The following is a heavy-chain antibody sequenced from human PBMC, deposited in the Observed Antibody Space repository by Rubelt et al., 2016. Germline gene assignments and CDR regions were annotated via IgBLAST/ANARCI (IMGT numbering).Heavy chain of an antibody. V-gene: IGHV3-74*01. J-gene: IGHJ4*02. CDR2: VNSDGSTM. D-gene: IGHD5-24*01. CDR3: ASDGYSWDY. Sequence: EVQLVESGGGLVQPGGSLRLSCAASGFTFSNYWMHWVRQAPGKGLVWVSQVNSDGSTMSYADSVKGRFTISRDNAKTTLYLQRNSLRAEDTAVYYCASDGYSWDYWGQGTLVTVSS. CDR1: GFTFSNYW.